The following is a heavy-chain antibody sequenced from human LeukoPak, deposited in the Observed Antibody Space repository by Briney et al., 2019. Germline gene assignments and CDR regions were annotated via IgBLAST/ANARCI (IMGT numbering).Heavy chain of an antibody. CDR1: GFTFSNYW. D-gene: IGHD5-12*01. J-gene: IGHJ4*02. Sequence: GGSLRLSCAASGFTFSNYWMSWVRQAPGKGLEWVGKIKQDGSDTMYVDSVKGRFTISRDNAKNSLYLQLSGLRAEDTAVYYCARMFPTSSRLPLLYWGQGDLVTVSS. CDR3: ARMFPTSSRLPLLY. CDR2: IKQDGSDT. V-gene: IGHV3-7*01.